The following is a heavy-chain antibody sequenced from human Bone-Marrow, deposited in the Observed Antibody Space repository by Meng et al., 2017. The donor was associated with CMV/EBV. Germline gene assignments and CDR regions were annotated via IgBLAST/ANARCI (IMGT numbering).Heavy chain of an antibody. CDR1: GINFTDGW. J-gene: IGHJ4*02. CDR3: TTGGLEDY. CDR2: IKSGIDGETT. V-gene: IGHV3-15*01. D-gene: IGHD3-3*01. Sequence: LSCKASGINFTDGWMTWVRHSPVKGLEWIGRIKSGIDGETTDYSTAVRGRFTISRDDSKNRLFLQMDSLESEDTALYYCTTGGLEDYWGRGTLVTVSS.